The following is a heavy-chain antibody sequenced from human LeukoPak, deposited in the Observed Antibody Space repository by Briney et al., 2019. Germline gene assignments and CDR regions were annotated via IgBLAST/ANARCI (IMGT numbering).Heavy chain of an antibody. CDR2: ISYDGSNK. D-gene: IGHD5-12*01. CDR1: GFTFSSYA. CDR3: ARDPGYSNSPYYLDY. V-gene: IGHV3-30-3*01. J-gene: IGHJ4*02. Sequence: GGSLRLSCAASGFTFSSYAMHWVRQAPGKGLEWVAVISYDGSNKYYADSVKGRFTISRDNSKNTLYLQMNSLRAEDTAVFYCARDPGYSNSPYYLDYWGQGTLVTVSS.